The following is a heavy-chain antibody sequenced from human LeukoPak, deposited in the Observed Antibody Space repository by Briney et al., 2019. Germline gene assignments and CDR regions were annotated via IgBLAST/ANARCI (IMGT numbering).Heavy chain of an antibody. D-gene: IGHD3-22*01. CDR3: ARPYYYDSRIDP. CDR1: GGSISSGDYY. Sequence: PSETLSLTCTVSGGSISSGDYYWSWIRQPPGKGLEWIAYMYYSGSTYYNPSLKSRVAMSADTSKNQLSLKLSSVTAADTAVYYCARPYYYDSRIDPWGQGILVTVSS. V-gene: IGHV4-30-4*01. J-gene: IGHJ5*02. CDR2: MYYSGST.